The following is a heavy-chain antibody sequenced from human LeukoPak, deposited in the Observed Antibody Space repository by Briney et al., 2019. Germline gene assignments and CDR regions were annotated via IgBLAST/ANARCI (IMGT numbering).Heavy chain of an antibody. D-gene: IGHD5-18*01. CDR2: INHSGST. CDR3: ARHVPVDTAMVFDY. CDR1: GGSFSGYY. V-gene: IGHV4-34*01. J-gene: IGHJ4*02. Sequence: SETLSLTCAVYGGSFSGYYWSWIRQPPGKGLEWIGEINHSGSTNYNPSLKSRVTISVDTSKNQFSLKLSSVTAADTAVYYCARHVPVDTAMVFDYWGQGTLVTVSP.